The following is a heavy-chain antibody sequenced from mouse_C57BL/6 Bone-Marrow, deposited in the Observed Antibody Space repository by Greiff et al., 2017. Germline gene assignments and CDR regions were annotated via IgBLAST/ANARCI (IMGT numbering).Heavy chain of an antibody. CDR1: GYTFTSYW. D-gene: IGHD2-4*01. CDR3: ARGVYYDYVYWYFDV. J-gene: IGHJ1*03. V-gene: IGHV1-64*01. CDR2: IHPNSGST. Sequence: QVQLQQPGAELVKPGASVKLSCKASGYTFTSYWMHWVKQRPGQGLEWIGMIHPNSGSTNYNEKFKSKATLTVDKSSSTAYMQLSSLTSEDSAVYHCARGVYYDYVYWYFDVWGTGTTVTVSS.